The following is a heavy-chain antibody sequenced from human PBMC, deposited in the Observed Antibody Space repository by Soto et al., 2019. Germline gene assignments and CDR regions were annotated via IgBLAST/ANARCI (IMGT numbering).Heavy chain of an antibody. J-gene: IGHJ5*02. V-gene: IGHV1-69*13. D-gene: IGHD2-2*02. CDR2: IIPIFGTA. CDR3: ARERGEYCSGTSCYRGTFNWFDP. Sequence: GASVKVSCKASGGTFSSYAISWVRQAPGQGLEWMGGIIPIFGTANYAQKFQGRVTITADESTSTAYMELSSLRSEDTAVYYCARERGEYCSGTSCYRGTFNWFDPWGQGTLVTVSS. CDR1: GGTFSSYA.